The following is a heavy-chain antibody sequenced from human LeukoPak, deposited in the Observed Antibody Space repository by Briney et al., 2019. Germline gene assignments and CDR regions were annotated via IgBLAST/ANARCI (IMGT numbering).Heavy chain of an antibody. CDR2: FYYTGST. V-gene: IGHV4-39*07. Sequence: SETLSLTCTVSGGSISSNGYYWGWIRQPPGKGLEWIGSFYYTGSTFYSPSLKSRVTISVDTSKNQFSLKLSSVTAADTAVYYCARGLRAEGYYFDYWGQGTLVTVSS. J-gene: IGHJ4*02. D-gene: IGHD3-10*01. CDR1: GGSISSNGYY. CDR3: ARGLRAEGYYFDY.